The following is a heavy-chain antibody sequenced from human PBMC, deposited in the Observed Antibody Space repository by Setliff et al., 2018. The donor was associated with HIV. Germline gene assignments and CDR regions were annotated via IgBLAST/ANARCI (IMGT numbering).Heavy chain of an antibody. D-gene: IGHD6-6*01. CDR2: IYHSGST. CDR1: GFAFSSSE. Sequence: GSLRLSCAASGFAFSSSEMSWVRQAPGEGLEWIGSIYHSGSTYYNPSLKSRVTISVDTSKNQFSLKLSSVTAADTAVYYCARHDTEYSSYPIDYWGQGNLVTVSS. V-gene: IGHV4-39*01. CDR3: ARHDTEYSSYPIDY. J-gene: IGHJ4*02.